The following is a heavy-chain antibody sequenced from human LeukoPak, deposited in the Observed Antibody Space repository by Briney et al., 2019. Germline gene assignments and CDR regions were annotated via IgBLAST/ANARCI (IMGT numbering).Heavy chain of an antibody. D-gene: IGHD2-15*01. Sequence: SETLSLTCAVYGGSFSGYYWSWIRQPPGKGLEWIGEINHSGSTNYNPSLKSRVTISVDTSKNQFSLKLSSVTAADMAVYYCARGPPFGYCSGGSCYYYYYMDVWGKGTTVTVSS. CDR2: INHSGST. V-gene: IGHV4-34*01. CDR3: ARGPPFGYCSGGSCYYYYYMDV. J-gene: IGHJ6*03. CDR1: GGSFSGYY.